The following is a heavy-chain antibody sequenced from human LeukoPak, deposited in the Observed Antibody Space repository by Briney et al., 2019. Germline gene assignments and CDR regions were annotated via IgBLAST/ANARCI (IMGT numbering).Heavy chain of an antibody. D-gene: IGHD3-3*01. CDR3: AKDWSITIFGVVIR. J-gene: IGHJ4*02. CDR1: GFTFSSYG. CDR2: IRYDGSNK. Sequence: GGSLRLSCAASGFTFSSYGMHWVRQAPGKGLEWVAFIRYDGSNKYNADSVKGRFTISRDNSKNTLYLQMNSLRAEDTAVYYCAKDWSITIFGVVIRWGQGTLVTVSS. V-gene: IGHV3-30*02.